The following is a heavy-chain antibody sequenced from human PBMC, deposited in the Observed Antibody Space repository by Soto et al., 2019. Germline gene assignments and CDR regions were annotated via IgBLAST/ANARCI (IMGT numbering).Heavy chain of an antibody. CDR1: GFTFSSYD. CDR2: IGTAGDT. CDR3: AMGRAYRLYMVV. J-gene: IGHJ6*03. D-gene: IGHD1-26*01. Sequence: GGSLRLSCAASGFTFSSYDMHWVRQATGKGLEWVSAIGTAGDTYYPGSVKGRFTISRENAKNSLYLQMNSLRAGDTAVYYCAMGRAYRLYMVVWGKGTTVTGSS. V-gene: IGHV3-13*01.